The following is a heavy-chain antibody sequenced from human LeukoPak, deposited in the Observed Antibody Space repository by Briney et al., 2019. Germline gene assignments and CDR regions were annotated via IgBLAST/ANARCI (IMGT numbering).Heavy chain of an antibody. D-gene: IGHD3-3*01. V-gene: IGHV4-59*08. J-gene: IGHJ5*02. Sequence: SETLSLTCTVSGGSISSYYWSWIRQPPGKGLEWIGYIYYSGSTNYNPSLKSRVTISVDTSKNQFSLKLSSVTAADTAVYYCARHLTNRQTYYDFWSGYYSDWFDPWGQGTLVTVSS. CDR3: ARHLTNRQTYYDFWSGYYSDWFDP. CDR1: GGSISSYY. CDR2: IYYSGST.